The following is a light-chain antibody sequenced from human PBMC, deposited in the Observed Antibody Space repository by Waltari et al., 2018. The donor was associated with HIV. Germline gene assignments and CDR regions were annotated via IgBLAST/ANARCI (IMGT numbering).Light chain of an antibody. J-gene: IGLJ3*02. CDR3: AAWDDSLSGWV. CDR1: SSHIGSNY. CDR2: RNN. Sequence: QSVLTQPPSASGTPGQRVTISCSGSSSHIGSNYIYWYQQRPGTAPKLLIYRNNQRPSGVPDRFSGSKSGTSASLAISGLRSEDEADYSCAAWDDSLSGWVFGGGTKLTVL. V-gene: IGLV1-47*01.